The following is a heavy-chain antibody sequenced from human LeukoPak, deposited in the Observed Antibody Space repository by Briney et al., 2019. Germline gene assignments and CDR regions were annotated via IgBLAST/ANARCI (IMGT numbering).Heavy chain of an antibody. V-gene: IGHV5-10-1*01. CDR1: GYSFTSYW. CDR3: ARGGDYGDWPDY. D-gene: IGHD4-17*01. J-gene: IGHJ4*02. CDR2: IDPSDSYA. Sequence: GESLKISCKGSGYSFTSYWISWVRQMPGKGLEWMGRIDPSDSYANYSPSFQGHVTISADKSISTAYLQWSSLKASDTAMYYCARGGDYGDWPDYWGQGTLVTVSS.